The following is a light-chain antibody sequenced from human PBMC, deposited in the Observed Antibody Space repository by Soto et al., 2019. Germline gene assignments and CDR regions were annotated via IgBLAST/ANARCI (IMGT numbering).Light chain of an antibody. J-gene: IGKJ5*01. CDR1: QGISNS. V-gene: IGKV1-27*01. CDR2: AAS. Sequence: DIQMTQSPSSLSASVGDRVTITCRASQGISNSLAWYQQKPGKVPKLLIYAASTLHSGVQSRFSGGGSGTDFTLTISSLQPEDVATYYCKKHNSAPRTFGQGTRLEIK. CDR3: KKHNSAPRT.